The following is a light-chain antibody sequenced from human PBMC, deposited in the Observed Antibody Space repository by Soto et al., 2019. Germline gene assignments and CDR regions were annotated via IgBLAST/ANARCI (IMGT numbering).Light chain of an antibody. CDR1: SSNVGVNF. CDR3: AAWDDSLRGRL. CDR2: RND. J-gene: IGLJ1*01. V-gene: IGLV1-47*01. Sequence: QSALTQPPSASGTPGQRVTISCSGSSSNVGVNFVYWYQHLPGTAPKLLIYRNDQRPSGVPDRFSGSKSGTSSSLAISGLRFEDEADYYCAAWDDSLRGRLFGTGTKVTGL.